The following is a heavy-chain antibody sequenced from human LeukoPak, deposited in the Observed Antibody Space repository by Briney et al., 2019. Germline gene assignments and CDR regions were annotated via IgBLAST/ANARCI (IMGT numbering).Heavy chain of an antibody. D-gene: IGHD5-24*01. V-gene: IGHV1-46*01. J-gene: IGHJ4*02. CDR1: GYTFTSYY. Sequence: GASVKVSCKASGYTFTSYYMHWVRQAPGQGLERMGIINPSGGSTSYAQKFQGRVTMTRDMSTSTVYMEPSSLRSEDTAVYYCARVSGWLQYYFDYWGQGTLVTVSS. CDR3: ARVSGWLQYYFDY. CDR2: INPSGGST.